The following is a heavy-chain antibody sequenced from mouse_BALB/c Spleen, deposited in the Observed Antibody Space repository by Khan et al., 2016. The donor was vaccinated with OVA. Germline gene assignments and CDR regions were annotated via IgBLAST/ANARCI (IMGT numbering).Heavy chain of an antibody. CDR3: ARDYWFTY. CDR2: ISSGGTT. CDR1: GFTFSNYA. J-gene: IGHJ3*01. Sequence: EVELVESGGDLVKPGGSLKLSCAASGFTFSNYAMSWVRQTPEKRLEWVASISSGGTTYYPDSVKGRFTISRDNARNILYLPMNSLRSEDTAMCYCARDYWFTYWGQGTLVTVSA. D-gene: IGHD1-1*02. V-gene: IGHV5-6-5*01.